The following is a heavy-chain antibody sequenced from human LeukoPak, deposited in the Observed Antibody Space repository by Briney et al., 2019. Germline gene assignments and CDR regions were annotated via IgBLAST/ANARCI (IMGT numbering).Heavy chain of an antibody. D-gene: IGHD3-22*01. V-gene: IGHV4-34*01. CDR3: ASYYDSSGYSPFDY. CDR1: GGSFSGYY. CDR2: INHSGST. Sequence: SETLSLTCAVYGGSFSGYYWSWIRQPPGKGLEWIGEINHSGSTYYNPSLKSRVTISVDTSKNQFSLKLSSVTAADTAVYYCASYYDSSGYSPFDYWGQGTLVTVSS. J-gene: IGHJ4*02.